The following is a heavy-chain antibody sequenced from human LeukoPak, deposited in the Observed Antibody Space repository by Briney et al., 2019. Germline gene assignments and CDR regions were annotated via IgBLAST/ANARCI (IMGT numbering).Heavy chain of an antibody. V-gene: IGHV1-18*01. CDR2: ISAYNGNT. CDR1: GYTFTSYG. CDR3: ARGDQYSSSWPVDY. D-gene: IGHD6-13*01. J-gene: IGHJ4*02. Sequence: ASVKVSCKASGYTFTSYGISWVRQAPGQGLEWMGWISAYNGNTNYAQKLQGRVTMTTDTSTSTAYMELRSLKSDDTAVYYCARGDQYSSSWPVDYWGQGTLVTVSS.